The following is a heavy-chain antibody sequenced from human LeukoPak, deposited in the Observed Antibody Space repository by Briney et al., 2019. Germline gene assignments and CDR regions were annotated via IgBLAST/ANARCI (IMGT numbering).Heavy chain of an antibody. D-gene: IGHD3-9*01. CDR1: GFTFSSYA. J-gene: IGHJ5*02. Sequence: GRSLRLSCAASGFTFSSYAIHWVRQAPGKGLEWVAVITYDGSNQYYADSVKGRFTISRDNSKSTLFLQMNSLRFEDTAAYFCARESGRGGYDIGLWGQGTLVTVSS. CDR2: ITYDGSNQ. CDR3: ARESGRGGYDIGL. V-gene: IGHV3-30-3*01.